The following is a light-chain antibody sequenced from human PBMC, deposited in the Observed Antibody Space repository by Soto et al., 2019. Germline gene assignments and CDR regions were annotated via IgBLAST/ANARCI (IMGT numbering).Light chain of an antibody. CDR3: SSYTTRNTVV. CDR2: DVS. Sequence: QSALTQPASVSGSPGQSITISCTGTSSDVGFYKYVSWYQQHPGKAPELLIYDVSNRPSGVSNRFSGSKSGNTASLTISGLQAEDEADYYCSSYTTRNTVVIGGGTKLTVL. J-gene: IGLJ2*01. CDR1: SSDVGFYKY. V-gene: IGLV2-14*01.